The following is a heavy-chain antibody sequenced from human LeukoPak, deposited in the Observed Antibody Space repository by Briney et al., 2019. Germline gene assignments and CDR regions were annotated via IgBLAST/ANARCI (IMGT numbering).Heavy chain of an antibody. J-gene: IGHJ6*03. Sequence: GGTLRLSCAASGFTFSNYGMNWVRQAPGKGLEWVSAISGSGHNTYYADSVKGRFTISRDNSKNTLYLQMNSLRAEDTAVYYCAKGRGWEASYYYYYMDVWGKGTTVTISS. CDR1: GFTFSNYG. CDR2: ISGSGHNT. V-gene: IGHV3-23*01. CDR3: AKGRGWEASYYYYYMDV. D-gene: IGHD1-26*01.